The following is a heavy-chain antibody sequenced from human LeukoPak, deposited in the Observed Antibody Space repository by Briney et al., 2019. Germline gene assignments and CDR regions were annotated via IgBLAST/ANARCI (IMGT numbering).Heavy chain of an antibody. D-gene: IGHD2-2*01. CDR3: ARARSDIVVVPAALAFDI. Sequence: PSQTLSLXCTVSGGSISSGSYYWSWIRQPAGKGLEWIGRIYTSGSTNYNPSLKSRVTISVDTSKNQFSLKLSSVTAADTAVYYCARARSDIVVVPAALAFDIWGPGTMVTVSS. J-gene: IGHJ3*02. CDR1: GGSISSGSYY. V-gene: IGHV4-61*02. CDR2: IYTSGST.